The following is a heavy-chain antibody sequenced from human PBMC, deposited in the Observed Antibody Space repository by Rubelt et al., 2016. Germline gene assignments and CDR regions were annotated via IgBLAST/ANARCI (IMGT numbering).Heavy chain of an antibody. J-gene: IGHJ4*02. Sequence: QVQLVQSGAEVKKPGASVKVSCKASGYTFTGYYMHWVRQAPGQGLEWMGWINPNSGGTNYAQKVQGRVTMTRETSISTGYMERSRLRSDDTAVYYCARFAIGGHSSGYLCDYWGQGTLVTVSS. CDR2: INPNSGGT. V-gene: IGHV1-2*02. CDR3: ARFAIGGHSSGYLCDY. D-gene: IGHD3-22*01. CDR1: GYTFTGYY.